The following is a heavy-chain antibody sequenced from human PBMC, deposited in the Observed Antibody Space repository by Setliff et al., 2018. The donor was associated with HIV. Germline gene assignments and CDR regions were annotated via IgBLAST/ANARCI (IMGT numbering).Heavy chain of an antibody. CDR3: ARDLPCSTGCQGWGFGVDV. CDR1: GFTFSSYG. V-gene: IGHV3-33*01. J-gene: IGHJ6*02. Sequence: GGSLRLSCAASGFTFSSYGMHWVRQAPGKGLEWVALIWYDGSNKHYVDSVKGRFTISRDNSKNTLYLQMNSLRAEDTAIYYCARDLPCSTGCQGWGFGVDVWGQGTTVTVSS. D-gene: IGHD2-2*01. CDR2: IWYDGSNK.